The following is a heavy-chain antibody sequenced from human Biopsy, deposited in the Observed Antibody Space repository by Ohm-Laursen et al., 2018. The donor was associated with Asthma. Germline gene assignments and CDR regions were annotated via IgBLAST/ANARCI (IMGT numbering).Heavy chain of an antibody. V-gene: IGHV3-30*04. CDR3: AKGEDPRPIADRFDL. CDR2: LSHDNNYK. Sequence: SLRLSCAASGFNLNTYTVSWVRQAPGKGLAWVSTLSHDNNYKGYADSVKGRFTISRDYSRHTVYLHMNSLRVEDTAVYFCAKGEDPRPIADRFDLWGLGTLVTVSS. CDR1: GFNLNTYT. D-gene: IGHD6-6*01. J-gene: IGHJ3*01.